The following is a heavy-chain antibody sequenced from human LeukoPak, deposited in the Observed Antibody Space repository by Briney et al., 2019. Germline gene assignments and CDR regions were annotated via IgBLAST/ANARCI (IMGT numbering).Heavy chain of an antibody. V-gene: IGHV4-34*01. CDR1: GGSFSGYY. D-gene: IGHD3-10*01. CDR2: INHSGST. CDR3: ARAHSMVRGKNWFDP. Sequence: SETLSLTCAVYGGSFSGYYWSWIRQPPGKGLEWIGEINHSGSTNYNPSLKSRVPISVDTSKNQFSLKLSSVTAADTAVYYCARAHSMVRGKNWFDPWGQGTLVTVSS. J-gene: IGHJ5*02.